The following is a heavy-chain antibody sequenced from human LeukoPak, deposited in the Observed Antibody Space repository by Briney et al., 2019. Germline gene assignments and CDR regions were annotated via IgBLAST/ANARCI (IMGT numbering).Heavy chain of an antibody. CDR3: AKDYYYDTPEVTYYFDY. CDR1: GFTFSSYG. CDR2: ISYDGSNK. D-gene: IGHD3-22*01. Sequence: AGGSLRLSCAASGFTFSSYGMHWVRQAPGKGLEWVAVISYDGSNKYYADSVKGRFTISRDNSKNTLYLQMNSLGAEDTAVYYCAKDYYYDTPEVTYYFDYWGQGTLVTVSS. J-gene: IGHJ4*02. V-gene: IGHV3-30*18.